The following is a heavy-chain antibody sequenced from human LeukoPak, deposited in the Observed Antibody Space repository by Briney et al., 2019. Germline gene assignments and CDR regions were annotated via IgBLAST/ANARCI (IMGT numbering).Heavy chain of an antibody. Sequence: SETLSLTCTVSGGSISSSSYYWGWIRQPPGKGLEWIGSIYYSGSTYYNPSLKSRVTISVDTSKNQFSLKLSSVTAADTAVYYCARDREAETVNYYDSSGYYYGWGQGTLVTVSS. CDR1: GGSISSSSYY. V-gene: IGHV4-39*02. D-gene: IGHD3-22*01. CDR3: ARDREAETVNYYDSSGYYYG. J-gene: IGHJ4*02. CDR2: IYYSGST.